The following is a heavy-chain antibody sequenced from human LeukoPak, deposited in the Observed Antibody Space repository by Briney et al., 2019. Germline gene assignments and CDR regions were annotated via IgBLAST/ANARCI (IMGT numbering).Heavy chain of an antibody. Sequence: GGSLRLSCAASGFTFSSYGMHWVRQAPGKGLVWVSRINSGGSSTVYADSVKGRFTISRDNAKNTLYLQMNSLRAEDSAVYYCATGLINAFEIWGQGTMVTVSS. CDR1: GFTFSSYG. D-gene: IGHD3-16*01. V-gene: IGHV3-74*01. CDR3: ATGLINAFEI. J-gene: IGHJ3*02. CDR2: INSGGSST.